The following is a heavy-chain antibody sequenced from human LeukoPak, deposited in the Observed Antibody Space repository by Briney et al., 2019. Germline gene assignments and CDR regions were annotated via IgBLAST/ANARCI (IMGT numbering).Heavy chain of an antibody. V-gene: IGHV3-30*03. Sequence: PGGSLRLSCAASGFTFSSYSMNWVRQAPGKGLEWVAVISYDGNNKFYADSVKGRFIISRDNSKKTLNLQMFRVRTEDMVVYFCARDRGRQAVAGTYDAFDIWGLGTVVTVSS. J-gene: IGHJ3*02. CDR2: ISYDGNNK. CDR1: GFTFSSYS. D-gene: IGHD6-19*01. CDR3: ARDRGRQAVAGTYDAFDI.